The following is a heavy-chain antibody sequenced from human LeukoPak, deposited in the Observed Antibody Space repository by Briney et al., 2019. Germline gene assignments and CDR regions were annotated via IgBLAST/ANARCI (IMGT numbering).Heavy chain of an antibody. CDR1: GFTFSSYA. V-gene: IGHV3-23*01. CDR3: AKIDYDSSGSAFYYYYGMDV. CDR2: ISGSGGST. D-gene: IGHD3-22*01. Sequence: GGSLRLSCAASGFTFSSYAMSWVRQAPGKGLEWVSAISGSGGSTYYADSVKGRFTISRDNSKNTLYLQMNSLRAEDTAVYYCAKIDYDSSGSAFYYYYGMDVWGQGTTVTVSS. J-gene: IGHJ6*02.